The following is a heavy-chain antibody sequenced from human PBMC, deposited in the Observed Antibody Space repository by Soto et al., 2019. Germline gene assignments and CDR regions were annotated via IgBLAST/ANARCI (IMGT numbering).Heavy chain of an antibody. J-gene: IGHJ5*02. CDR3: TADRILVNYLCVVWFDT. Sequence: EAQLVESGGGLVKPGESGRLACTGSGFTFANTWVNWVRQAPGKGLEWVGRIKTKAGGGAADYAPFVKGRFSMSRDDSIQTAYLQMNSLGVEDTAVYYCTADRILVNYLCVVWFDTWGQGALVTVSS. V-gene: IGHV3-15*07. D-gene: IGHD1-7*01. CDR1: GFTFANTW. CDR2: IKTKAGGGAA.